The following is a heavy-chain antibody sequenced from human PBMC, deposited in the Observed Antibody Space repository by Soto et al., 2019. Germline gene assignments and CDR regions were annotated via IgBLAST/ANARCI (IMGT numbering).Heavy chain of an antibody. Sequence: SETLSLTCTVSGGSISSSSYYWGWIRQPPGKGLEWIGSIYYSGSTYYNPSLKSRVTISVDTSKNQFSLKLSSVTAADTAVYYCARRRLGELSFPMPKKYYFDYWGQGTLVTVSS. J-gene: IGHJ4*02. CDR1: GGSISSSSYY. V-gene: IGHV4-39*01. CDR3: ARRRLGELSFPMPKKYYFDY. D-gene: IGHD3-16*02. CDR2: IYYSGST.